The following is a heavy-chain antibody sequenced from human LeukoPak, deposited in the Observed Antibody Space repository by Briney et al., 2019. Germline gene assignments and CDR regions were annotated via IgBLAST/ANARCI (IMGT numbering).Heavy chain of an antibody. Sequence: GGSLRLSCAASGFTFSSYAMSWVRQAPGKGLEWVSAISGSGGSTYYADSVKGRFTISRDNYKNTLYLQMNSLRAEDTAVYYCAKDQFGELLLTDAFDIWGQGTMVTVSS. CDR2: ISGSGGST. CDR1: GFTFSSYA. J-gene: IGHJ3*02. V-gene: IGHV3-23*01. CDR3: AKDQFGELLLTDAFDI. D-gene: IGHD3-10*01.